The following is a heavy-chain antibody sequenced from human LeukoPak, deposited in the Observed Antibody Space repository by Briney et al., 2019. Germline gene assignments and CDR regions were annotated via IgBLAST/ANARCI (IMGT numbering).Heavy chain of an antibody. J-gene: IGHJ3*02. CDR1: GGSFSGYY. V-gene: IGHV4-34*01. CDR2: INHSGST. Sequence: SETLSLTCAVYGGSFSGYYWSWIRQPPGKGLEWIGEINHSGSTNYNPSLKSRVTMSVDTSKNQFSLKLSSVTAADTAVYYCASAQDPRIAAAGAGADAFDIWGQGTMVTVSS. D-gene: IGHD6-13*01. CDR3: ASAQDPRIAAAGAGADAFDI.